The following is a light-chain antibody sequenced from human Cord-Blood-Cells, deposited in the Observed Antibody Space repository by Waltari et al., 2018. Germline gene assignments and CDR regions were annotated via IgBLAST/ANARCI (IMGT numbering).Light chain of an antibody. CDR3: QQYNNCPET. CDR1: QSVSSN. CDR2: GAS. V-gene: IGKV3-15*01. J-gene: IGKJ1*01. Sequence: EIVMTQSPPTLSVSPGERATLSCRASQSVSSNLARYQQKPGQAPRLLIYGASTRATAIPARFSGSGSGTEFTLTISSLQSEDFAVYYCQQYNNCPETFGQGTKVEIK.